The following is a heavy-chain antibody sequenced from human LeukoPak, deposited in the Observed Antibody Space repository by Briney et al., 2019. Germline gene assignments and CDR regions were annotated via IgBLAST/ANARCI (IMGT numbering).Heavy chain of an antibody. CDR2: ISGSGGST. J-gene: IGHJ4*02. CDR3: AKGPHSVVVVVAATYYFDY. Sequence: GGSLTLSCAAFGFIFSSYAMSWLRQAPGEAVEWVSAISGSGGSTYYADSVKGRFTISRDNSKNTLYLQMNSLRAEYTAVYYCAKGPHSVVVVVAATYYFDYWGQGTLVTVSS. CDR1: GFIFSSYA. D-gene: IGHD2-15*01. V-gene: IGHV3-23*01.